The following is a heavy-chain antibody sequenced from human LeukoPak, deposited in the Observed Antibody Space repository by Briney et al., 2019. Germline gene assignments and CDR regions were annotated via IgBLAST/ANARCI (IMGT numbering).Heavy chain of an antibody. CDR1: GGSISSSSYY. V-gene: IGHV4-39*07. CDR2: IYYGGST. Sequence: SETLSLTCTVSGGSISSSSYYWGWIRQPPGKGLEWIGTIYYGGSTYYTPSLKSRVTISVDTSKNQLSLKLNFVTAADTAVYYCAKVQPNYGGYFDYWGQGILVTVSS. CDR3: AKVQPNYGGYFDY. J-gene: IGHJ4*02. D-gene: IGHD4-23*01.